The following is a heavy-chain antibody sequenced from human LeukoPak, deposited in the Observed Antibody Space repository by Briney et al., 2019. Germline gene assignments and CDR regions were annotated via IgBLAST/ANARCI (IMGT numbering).Heavy chain of an antibody. Sequence: GGSLRLSCAASGFTFSSYSMNWVRQAPGKGLEWVSSISSSSSYIYYADSVKGRFTISRDNAKNSLYLQMNSLRAEDTAVYYCASIPPVRYFDWSGGKNHDAFDIWGQGTMVTVSS. J-gene: IGHJ3*02. V-gene: IGHV3-21*04. CDR3: ASIPPVRYFDWSGGKNHDAFDI. CDR1: GFTFSSYS. D-gene: IGHD3-9*01. CDR2: ISSSSSYI.